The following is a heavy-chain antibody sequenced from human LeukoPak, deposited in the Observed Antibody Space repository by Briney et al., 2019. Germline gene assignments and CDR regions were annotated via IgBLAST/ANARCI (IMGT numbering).Heavy chain of an antibody. V-gene: IGHV4-34*01. J-gene: IGHJ5*02. CDR3: ARRPYYDFWSGYPLGFDP. D-gene: IGHD3-3*01. CDR1: GGSISSYY. Sequence: SETLSLTCTVSGGSISSYYWSWIRQPPGKGLEWIGEINHSGSTNYNPSLKSRVTISVDTSKNQFSLKLSSVTAADTAVYYCARRPYYDFWSGYPLGFDPWGQGTLVTVSS. CDR2: INHSGST.